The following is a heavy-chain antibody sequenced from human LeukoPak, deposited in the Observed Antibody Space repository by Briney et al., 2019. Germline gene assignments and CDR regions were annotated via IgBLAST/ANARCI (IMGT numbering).Heavy chain of an antibody. CDR1: GFTFSSYT. V-gene: IGHV3-21*06. Sequence: KPGGSLRLSCAASGFTFSSYTMNWVRQAPGKGLEWVSSISSSSSYICYADSVKGRFTISRDNAKNSLYLQMNSLRAEDTAVYYCARDTYDILTGCYKWAFDIWGQGTMVTVSS. J-gene: IGHJ3*02. D-gene: IGHD3-9*01. CDR2: ISSSSSYI. CDR3: ARDTYDILTGCYKWAFDI.